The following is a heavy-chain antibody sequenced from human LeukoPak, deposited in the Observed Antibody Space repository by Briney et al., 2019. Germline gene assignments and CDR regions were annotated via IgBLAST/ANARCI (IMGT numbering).Heavy chain of an antibody. J-gene: IGHJ4*02. Sequence: PSETLSLTCTVSGGSISSSSYYWGWIRQPPGKGLEWIGSIYYSGSTYYNPSLKSRVTISVDTSKNRFSMKLSSVTAADTAVYYCARGSLVVVAEGYFDYWGQGTLVTVSS. CDR1: GGSISSSSYY. V-gene: IGHV4-39*07. D-gene: IGHD2-15*01. CDR3: ARGSLVVVAEGYFDY. CDR2: IYYSGST.